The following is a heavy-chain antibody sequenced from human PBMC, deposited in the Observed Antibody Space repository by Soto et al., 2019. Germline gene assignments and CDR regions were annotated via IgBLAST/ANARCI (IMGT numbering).Heavy chain of an antibody. J-gene: IGHJ4*02. D-gene: IGHD1-26*01. V-gene: IGHV3-30-3*01. Sequence: GGSLRLSCAASGFIFSSYTMHWVRQAPGKGLEWVGVITYDGSNQYYADSVKDRFTISRDNSRNMLFLQMNSLRPDDTAVYYCARAPSGSYPEFDYWGQGTMVTVYS. CDR3: ARAPSGSYPEFDY. CDR2: ITYDGSNQ. CDR1: GFIFSSYT.